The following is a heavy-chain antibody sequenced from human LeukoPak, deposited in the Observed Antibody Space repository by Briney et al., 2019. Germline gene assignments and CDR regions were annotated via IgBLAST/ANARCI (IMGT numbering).Heavy chain of an antibody. V-gene: IGHV3-11*05. J-gene: IGHJ4*02. CDR3: ARDDFLAGYYRGYFDY. CDR2: ISSSSSYT. D-gene: IGHD3/OR15-3a*01. CDR1: GFTFTNAW. Sequence: GGSPRLSCTASGFTFTNAWMSWIRQAPGKGLEWVSYISSSSSYTNYADSVKGRFTISRDNAKNSLYLQMNSLRAEDTAVYYCARDDFLAGYYRGYFDYWGQGTLVTVSS.